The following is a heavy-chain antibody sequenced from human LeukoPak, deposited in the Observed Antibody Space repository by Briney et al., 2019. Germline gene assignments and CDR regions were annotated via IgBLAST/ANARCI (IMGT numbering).Heavy chain of an antibody. Sequence: PSETLSLTCTVPGGSISSFFWSWVRQPPGKGLEWIGYVHSSGSAKYNPSLKSRLIISVDMSKKQFFLKLRSVSVADTVVYCAARLAPGNYDSLTGDSKDVFDYWGQGALVIVAS. CDR1: GGSISSFF. J-gene: IGHJ4*02. V-gene: IGHV4-59*01. D-gene: IGHD3-9*01. CDR3: ARLAPGNYDSLTGDSKDVFDY. CDR2: VHSSGSA.